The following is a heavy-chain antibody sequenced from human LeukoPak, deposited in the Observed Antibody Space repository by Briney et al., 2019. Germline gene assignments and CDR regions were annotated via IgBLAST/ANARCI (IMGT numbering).Heavy chain of an antibody. CDR2: IRFDGRNK. Sequence: GGSLRLSCVASGFTFSIYTMHWVRQAPGKGLEWVAFIRFDGRNKDYADSVKGRFTISRDNSNNTLYLQMNSLRAEDTAVYYCAKSPVVVPAAAFDYWGQGTLVTVSS. CDR1: GFTFSIYT. D-gene: IGHD2-2*01. V-gene: IGHV3-30*02. CDR3: AKSPVVVPAAAFDY. J-gene: IGHJ4*02.